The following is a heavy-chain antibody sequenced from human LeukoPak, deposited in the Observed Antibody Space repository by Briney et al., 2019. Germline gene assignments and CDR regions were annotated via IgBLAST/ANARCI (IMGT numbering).Heavy chain of an antibody. CDR1: GGSISSGGYY. CDR3: ARHGQTAELYYFDY. Sequence: SETLSLTCTVSGGSISSGGYYWAWIRQTPGKGLEWIGSIYYSGTTYYNPSLQSRVTISVDTSKSQFSLKLNSVTAADTAVYYCARHGQTAELYYFDYWGQGTLVTVSS. V-gene: IGHV4-39*01. CDR2: IYYSGTT. J-gene: IGHJ4*02. D-gene: IGHD1-7*01.